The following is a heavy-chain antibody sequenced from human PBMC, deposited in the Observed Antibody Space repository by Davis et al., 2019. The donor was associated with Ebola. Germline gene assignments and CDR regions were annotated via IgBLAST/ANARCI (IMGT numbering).Heavy chain of an antibody. CDR3: ARECRDSGWSNPCAFDV. V-gene: IGHV3-23*01. Sequence: GESLKISCAASGFTFSSFWISLVRQAPGKGLEWVSAISGSGGRTYYADSVKGRFTISRDNSKNTLYLQMSSLRDEDTAVYYCARECRDSGWSNPCAFDVWGHGTMVTVSS. CDR2: ISGSGGRT. J-gene: IGHJ3*01. CDR1: GFTFSSFW. D-gene: IGHD6-19*01.